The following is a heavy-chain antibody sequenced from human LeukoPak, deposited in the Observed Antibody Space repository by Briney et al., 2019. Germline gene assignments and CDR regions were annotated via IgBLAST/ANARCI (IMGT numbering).Heavy chain of an antibody. J-gene: IGHJ3*02. CDR2: IYYSGST. CDR3: AIPGSHLGAFDI. CDR1: GGSISSSSYY. V-gene: IGHV4-39*01. Sequence: SETLSLTCTVSGGSISSSSYYWGWIRQPPGKGVEWIGSIYYSGSTYYNPSLKSRVTISVDTSKNQFSPKLSSVTAADTAVYYCAIPGSHLGAFDIWGQGTMVTVSS. D-gene: IGHD1-26*01.